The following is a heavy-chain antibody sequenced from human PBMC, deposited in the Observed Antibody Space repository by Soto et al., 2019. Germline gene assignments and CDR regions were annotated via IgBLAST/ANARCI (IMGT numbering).Heavy chain of an antibody. J-gene: IGHJ4*02. CDR3: ASLAYSSSSADY. CDR2: ISSSGSTI. V-gene: IGHV3-48*03. CDR1: GFTFSSYE. D-gene: IGHD6-6*01. Sequence: EVQLVESGGGLVQPGGSLRLSCAASGFTFSSYEMNWVRQAPGKGLEWVSYISSSGSTIYYADSVKGRFTISRDNAKNSLYLQMNSLRAEDTAVYYCASLAYSSSSADYWRQGTLLTVSS.